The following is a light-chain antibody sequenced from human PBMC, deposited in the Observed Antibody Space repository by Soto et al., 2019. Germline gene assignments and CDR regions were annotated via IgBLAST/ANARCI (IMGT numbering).Light chain of an antibody. CDR3: RSYAGSNTVI. CDR2: EVT. Sequence: QSVLTQPPSASGAPGQSVTISCSGTNSDVGGYNYVSWYQLHPDRAPKVMIYEVTKRPSGVPDRFSGSKSGNTASLTVSGLQAEDEGDYYCRSYAGSNTVIFGGGTKVTVL. CDR1: NSDVGGYNY. J-gene: IGLJ2*01. V-gene: IGLV2-8*01.